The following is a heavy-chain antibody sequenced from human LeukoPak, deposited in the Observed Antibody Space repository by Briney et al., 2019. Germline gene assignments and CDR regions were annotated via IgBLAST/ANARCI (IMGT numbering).Heavy chain of an antibody. J-gene: IGHJ4*02. Sequence: ASVKVSCKQSVYTFTSYYMHWVRQAPGQGLEWMGIINPSGGSTSYAQKFQGRVTMTRDTSTSTVYMELSSLRSEDTAVYYCAIAIGLMITFGGVSWGQGTLVTVSS. CDR1: VYTFTSYY. V-gene: IGHV1-46*01. CDR2: INPSGGST. D-gene: IGHD3-16*01. CDR3: AIAIGLMITFGGVS.